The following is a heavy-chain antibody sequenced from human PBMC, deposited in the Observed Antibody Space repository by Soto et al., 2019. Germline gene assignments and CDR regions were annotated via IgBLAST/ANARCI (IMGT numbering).Heavy chain of an antibody. D-gene: IGHD3-22*01. Sequence: SETLSLTCTVSGGSISSSSYYWGWIRQPPGKGLEWIGNVYYGGSTYYNPSLESRVTISVETSKSQFSLKLSSVTAADTAVYYCAGGDYYHSSGYYFYYYTMAVWGQGTTVTVSS. CDR3: AGGDYYHSSGYYFYYYTMAV. J-gene: IGHJ6*02. V-gene: IGHV4-39*01. CDR1: GGSISSSSYY. CDR2: VYYGGST.